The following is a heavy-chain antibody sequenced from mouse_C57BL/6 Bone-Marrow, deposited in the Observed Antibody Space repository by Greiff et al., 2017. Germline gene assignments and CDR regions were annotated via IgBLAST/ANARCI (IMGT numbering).Heavy chain of an antibody. V-gene: IGHV5-4*03. CDR1: GFTFSSYA. J-gene: IGHJ2*01. Sequence: EVKLVESGGGLVKPGGSLKLSCAASGFTFSSYAMSWVRQTPEKRLEWVATLSDGGSYTYYPDNVKGRFTISRDNAKNNLYLQMSHLKSEDTAMYYCARGRGIYYSGSSPYYFDYWGQGTTLTVSS. CDR3: ARGRGIYYSGSSPYYFDY. CDR2: LSDGGSYT. D-gene: IGHD1-1*01.